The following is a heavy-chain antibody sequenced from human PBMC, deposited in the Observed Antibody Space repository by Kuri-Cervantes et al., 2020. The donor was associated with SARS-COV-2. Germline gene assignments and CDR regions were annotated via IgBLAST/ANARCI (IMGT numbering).Heavy chain of an antibody. D-gene: IGHD3-16*01. V-gene: IGHV3-53*01. CDR3: AKAPRGGVWFDP. J-gene: IGHJ5*02. Sequence: GESLKISCAASGFTVSSNYMSWVRQAPGKGLEWVSVIYSGGSTYYADSVKGRFTISRDNSKNTLYLQMNSLRAEDTAVYYCAKAPRGGVWFDPWGQGTLVTVSS. CDR2: IYSGGST. CDR1: GFTVSSNY.